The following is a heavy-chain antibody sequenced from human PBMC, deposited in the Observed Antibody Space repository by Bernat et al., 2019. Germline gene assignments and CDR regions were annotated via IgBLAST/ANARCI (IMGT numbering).Heavy chain of an antibody. D-gene: IGHD2-2*01. J-gene: IGHJ4*02. Sequence: QVQLVESGGGVVQPGGSLRLSCEASGFTFSSYGMHWVRQAPGKGLEWVAVIWYDGSNKYYADSVKGRFTISRDNSRNTLYLQMNSLRAEDTAVYYCARNLYQLPPMAKYYFDYWGQGTLVTVSS. CDR2: IWYDGSNK. V-gene: IGHV3-33*01. CDR1: GFTFSSYG. CDR3: ARNLYQLPPMAKYYFDY.